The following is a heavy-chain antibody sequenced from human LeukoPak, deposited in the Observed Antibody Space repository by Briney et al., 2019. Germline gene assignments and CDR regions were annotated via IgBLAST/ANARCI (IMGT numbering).Heavy chain of an antibody. CDR3: ARDQPQLRYFDWLLSPFDY. Sequence: GALVKVSCTASGYTFTSYGISWVRQAPGQGPEWMGWISAYNGNTNYAQKLQGRVTMTTDTSTSTAYMELRSLRSDDTAVYYCARDQPQLRYFDWLLSPFDYWGQGTLVTVSS. CDR2: ISAYNGNT. V-gene: IGHV1-18*04. D-gene: IGHD3-9*01. J-gene: IGHJ4*02. CDR1: GYTFTSYG.